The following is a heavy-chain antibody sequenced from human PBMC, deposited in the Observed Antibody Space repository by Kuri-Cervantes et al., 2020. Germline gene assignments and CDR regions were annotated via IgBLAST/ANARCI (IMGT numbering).Heavy chain of an antibody. D-gene: IGHD3-9*01. CDR2: IYYSGST. J-gene: IGHJ4*02. Sequence: SETLSLTCTVSGGSISSYYWSWIRQPPGKGLEWIGYIYYSGSTYYNPSLKSRVTISVDTSKNQFSLKLSSVTAADTAVYYCARGARIRGRYFDWLTRYYFDYWGQGTLVTVSS. V-gene: IGHV4-59*12. CDR3: ARGARIRGRYFDWLTRYYFDY. CDR1: GGSISSYY.